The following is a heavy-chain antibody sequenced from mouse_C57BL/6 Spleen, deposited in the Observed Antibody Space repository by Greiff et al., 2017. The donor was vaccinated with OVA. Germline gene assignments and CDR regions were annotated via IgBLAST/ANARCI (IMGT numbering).Heavy chain of an antibody. CDR3: ARFYYDYGAFAY. Sequence: DVHLVESGPELVKPGASVKIPCKASGYTFTDYNMDWVKQSHGKSLEWIGDINPNNGGTIYNQKFKGKATLTVDKSSSTAYMELRSLTSEDTAVYYCARFYYDYGAFAYWGQGTLVTVSA. CDR1: GYTFTDYN. D-gene: IGHD2-4*01. CDR2: INPNNGGT. V-gene: IGHV1-18*01. J-gene: IGHJ3*01.